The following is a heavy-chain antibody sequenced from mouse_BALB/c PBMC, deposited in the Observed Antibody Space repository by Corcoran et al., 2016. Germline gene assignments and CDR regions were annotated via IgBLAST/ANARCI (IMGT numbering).Heavy chain of an antibody. CDR1: GYSFTGYY. CDR2: INPYNGAT. D-gene: IGHD2-12*01. CDR3: ARGALRRYFDY. V-gene: IGHV1-26*01. Sequence: EVQLQQSGPELVKPGASVTISCKASGYSFTGYYMHWVKQSHVKSREWIGRINPYNGATSYNQNFKDKASLTVDKSSSTAYMELHSLTSEDSAVYYCARGALRRYFDYWGQGTTLTVSS. J-gene: IGHJ2*01.